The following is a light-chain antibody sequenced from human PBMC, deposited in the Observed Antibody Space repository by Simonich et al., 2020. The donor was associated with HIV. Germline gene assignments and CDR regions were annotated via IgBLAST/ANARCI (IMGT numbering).Light chain of an antibody. CDR1: QTVSRN. CDR3: QQYNDWPRT. V-gene: IGKV3-15*01. J-gene: IGKJ1*01. CDR2: GAS. Sequence: EIVMTQSPATLSVSPGESATLSCMASQTVSRNLAWYQQKPGQAPRLLIYGASTRATGIPARFSGSGSGTELTLTISSLQSEDFAVYYCQQYNDWPRTFGQGTKVEIK.